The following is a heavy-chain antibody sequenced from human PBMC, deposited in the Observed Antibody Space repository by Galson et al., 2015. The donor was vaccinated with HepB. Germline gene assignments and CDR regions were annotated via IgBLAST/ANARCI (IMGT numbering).Heavy chain of an antibody. CDR1: GLAFRKNG. CDR3: AKDPYLYSALAGTMAGFDY. V-gene: IGHV3-30*18. J-gene: IGHJ4*02. D-gene: IGHD6-19*01. Sequence: SLRLSCAASGLAFRKNGMHWVRQAPGKGLEWVAVISYDGSNKYYADSVKGRFTISRDNSKNTLYLQMSSLRAEDTALYYCAKDPYLYSALAGTMAGFDYRGQGTLVTVSS. CDR2: ISYDGSNK.